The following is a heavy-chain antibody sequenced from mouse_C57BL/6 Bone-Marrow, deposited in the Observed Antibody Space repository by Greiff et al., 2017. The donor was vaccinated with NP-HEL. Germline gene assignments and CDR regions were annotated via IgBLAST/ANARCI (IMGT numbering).Heavy chain of an antibody. J-gene: IGHJ2*01. V-gene: IGHV1-82*01. CDR2: IYPGDGDT. CDR1: GYAFSSSW. Sequence: QVQLKESGPELVKPGASVKISCKASGYAFSSSWMNWVKQRPGKGLEWIGRIYPGDGDTNYNGKFKGKATLTADKSSSTAYMQLSSLTSEDSAVYFCARSGYYGSSYKDYFDYWGQGTTLTVSS. D-gene: IGHD1-1*01. CDR3: ARSGYYGSSYKDYFDY.